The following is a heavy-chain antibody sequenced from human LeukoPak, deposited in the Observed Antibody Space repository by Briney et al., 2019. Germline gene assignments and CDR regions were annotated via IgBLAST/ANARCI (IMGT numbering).Heavy chain of an antibody. CDR1: GGSFSGYY. CDR2: INHSGST. CDR3: ARLIPESGYDFRGYFDY. V-gene: IGHV4-34*01. Sequence: PSETLSLTCAVYGGSFSGYYWSWIRQPPGKGLEWIGEINHSGSTNYNPSLKSRVTISVDTSKNQFSLKLSSVTAADTAVYYCARLIPESGYDFRGYFDYWGQGTLVTVSS. D-gene: IGHD5-12*01. J-gene: IGHJ4*02.